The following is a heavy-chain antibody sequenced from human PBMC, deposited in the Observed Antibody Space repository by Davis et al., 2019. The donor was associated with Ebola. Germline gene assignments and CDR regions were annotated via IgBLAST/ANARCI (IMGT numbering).Heavy chain of an antibody. J-gene: IGHJ6*02. V-gene: IGHV5-10-1*01. D-gene: IGHD1-7*01. CDR3: ARHKGELPLYYYGMDV. CDR2: IDPSDSYT. CDR1: GYSFTSYW. Sequence: GESLKISCKGSGYSFTSYWISWVRQMPGKGLEWMGRIDPSDSYTNYSPSFQGHVTISADKSISTAYLQWSSLKASDTAMYYCARHKGELPLYYYGMDVWGQGTTVTVSS.